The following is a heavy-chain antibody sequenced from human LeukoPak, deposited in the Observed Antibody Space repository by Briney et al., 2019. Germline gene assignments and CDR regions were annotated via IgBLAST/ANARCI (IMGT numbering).Heavy chain of an antibody. V-gene: IGHV4-39*01. CDR1: GGSISSSSYY. D-gene: IGHD6-19*01. J-gene: IGHJ4*02. CDR2: IYYSGST. Sequence: SETLSLTCTVSGGSISSSSYYWGWIRQPPGKGLEWIGSIYYSGSTYYNPSLKSRVTISVDTSKNQFSLKLSSVTAADTAVYYCARGFIAVAGTYYFDYWGQGTLVTVSS. CDR3: ARGFIAVAGTYYFDY.